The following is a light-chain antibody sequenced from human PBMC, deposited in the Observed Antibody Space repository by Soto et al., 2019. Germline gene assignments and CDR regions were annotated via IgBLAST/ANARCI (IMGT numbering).Light chain of an antibody. Sequence: QSALTQPASVSGSPGQTITISCTGTSSNVGGYNYVYWYQQHPGKAPKLMIYDISLRPSGISNRFSGSKSGNTASLTISGVEAEDEYDYYCCAYTLSSALVFGAGTKLTVL. CDR2: DIS. CDR3: CAYTLSSALV. J-gene: IGLJ1*01. CDR1: SSNVGGYNY. V-gene: IGLV2-14*01.